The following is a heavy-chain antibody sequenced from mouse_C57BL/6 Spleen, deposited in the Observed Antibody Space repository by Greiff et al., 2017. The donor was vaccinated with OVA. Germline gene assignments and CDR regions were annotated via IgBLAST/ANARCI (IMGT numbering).Heavy chain of an antibody. D-gene: IGHD1-1*01. Sequence: EVQLQQSGAELVRPGASVKLSCTASGFNIKDDYMHWVKQRPEQGLEWLGWIDPENGDTEYASKFQGKATITADTSSNTAYLQLSSLTSEDTAVYYCTRFITTDAMDYWGQGTSVTVSS. V-gene: IGHV14-4*01. J-gene: IGHJ4*01. CDR2: IDPENGDT. CDR3: TRFITTDAMDY. CDR1: GFNIKDDY.